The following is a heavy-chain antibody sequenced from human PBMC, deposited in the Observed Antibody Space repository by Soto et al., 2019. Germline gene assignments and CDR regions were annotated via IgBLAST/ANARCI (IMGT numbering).Heavy chain of an antibody. CDR2: IYYSGGT. D-gene: IGHD4-17*01. Sequence: PSETLSLTCTVSGDSISSNSYYWGWICQPTGKGLEWIGNIYYSGGTYYNTSLKTRVTISVDTSQNQFSLKLSSVTAVDTVVYYCAKYVYGSPDFFDYWGRGTPVTVSS. CDR1: GDSISSNSYY. CDR3: AKYVYGSPDFFDY. V-gene: IGHV4-39*01. J-gene: IGHJ4*02.